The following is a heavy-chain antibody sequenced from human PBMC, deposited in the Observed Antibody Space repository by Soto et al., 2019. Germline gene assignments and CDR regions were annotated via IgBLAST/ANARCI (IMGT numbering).Heavy chain of an antibody. CDR2: ISLYSDGT. CDR1: GGTFSSYA. V-gene: IGHV1-18*01. J-gene: IGHJ5*02. CDR3: ARVVPGAEAWFGL. D-gene: IGHD2-2*01. Sequence: ASVKVSCKASGGTFSSYAISWVRQAPGQPLEWLGWISLYSDGTNYAQKFQGRVSMTTDTSTTTAYMELRSLRSDDTAVYYCARVVPGAEAWFGLWGQGTLVTVSS.